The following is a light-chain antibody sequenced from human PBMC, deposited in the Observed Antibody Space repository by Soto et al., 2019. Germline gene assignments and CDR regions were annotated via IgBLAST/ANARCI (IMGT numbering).Light chain of an antibody. CDR1: QSVSSN. V-gene: IGKV3-15*01. J-gene: IGKJ4*01. CDR3: QQYNNWPGLT. Sequence: EIVMTQSPATLSVSTGERATLSCRASQSVSSNLAWYQQKPGQAPRLLIYGASTRATGIPARFSGSGAGTEFTLTISSLQSEDFAVYYCQQYNNWPGLTFGGGTKVEIK. CDR2: GAS.